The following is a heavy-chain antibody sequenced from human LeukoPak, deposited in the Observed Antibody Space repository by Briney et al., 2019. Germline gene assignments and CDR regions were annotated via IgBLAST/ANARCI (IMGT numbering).Heavy chain of an antibody. J-gene: IGHJ4*02. D-gene: IGHD3-3*01. CDR1: GGSISSSNW. CDR3: ARSDYDFWSGYRGGIFDY. Sequence: SETLSLTCAVSGGSISSSNWWSWVRQPPGKGLEWIGEINHSGSTNYNPSLKSRVTISVDTSKNQFSLKLSSVTAADTAVYYCARSDYDFWSGYRGGIFDYWGQGTLVTVSS. CDR2: INHSGST. V-gene: IGHV4-4*02.